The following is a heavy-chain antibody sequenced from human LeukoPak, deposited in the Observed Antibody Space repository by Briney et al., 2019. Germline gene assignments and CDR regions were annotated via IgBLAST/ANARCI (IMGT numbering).Heavy chain of an antibody. CDR3: ARGGWFGGSAFDI. CDR1: GGSISSSSYY. CDR2: IYYSGST. J-gene: IGHJ3*02. Sequence: SETLSLTCTVSGGSISSSSYYWGWIRQPPGKGLEWIGSIYYSGSTYYNPSLMSRVTISVDTSKNQFSLKLSSVTAADTAVYYCARGGWFGGSAFDIWGQGTMVTVSS. D-gene: IGHD3-10*01. V-gene: IGHV4-39*07.